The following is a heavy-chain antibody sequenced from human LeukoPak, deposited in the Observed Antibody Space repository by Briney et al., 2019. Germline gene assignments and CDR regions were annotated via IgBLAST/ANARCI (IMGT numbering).Heavy chain of an antibody. J-gene: IGHJ3*02. Sequence: PGGSLRLSCAVSGFTFSSYAMSWVRQAPGKGLEWVSGISGSGGSTYYADSVKGRFTVSRDNSKNTLYLQMNSLRAEDTALYYCAKDVGGSNWSNDAFDIWGQGTMVTVSS. D-gene: IGHD6-13*01. V-gene: IGHV3-23*01. CDR1: GFTFSSYA. CDR3: AKDVGGSNWSNDAFDI. CDR2: ISGSGGST.